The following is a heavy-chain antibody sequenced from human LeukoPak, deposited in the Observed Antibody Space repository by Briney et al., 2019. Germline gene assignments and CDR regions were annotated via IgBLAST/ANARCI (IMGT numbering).Heavy chain of an antibody. D-gene: IGHD5-18*01. V-gene: IGHV3-30*03. CDR1: GFTFSSYG. J-gene: IGHJ4*02. CDR2: ISYDGSNK. CDR3: ASGRIPLLD. Sequence: GGSLRLSCAASGFTFSSYGMHWVRQAPGKGLEWVAVISYDGSNKYYADSVKGRFTISRDNSKNTLYLQMNSLRAEDTAVYYCASGRIPLLDWGQGTLVTVSS.